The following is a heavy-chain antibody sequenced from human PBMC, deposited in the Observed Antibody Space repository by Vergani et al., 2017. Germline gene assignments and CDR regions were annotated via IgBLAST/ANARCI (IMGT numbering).Heavy chain of an antibody. D-gene: IGHD6-19*01. CDR3: ARTGYSSNSKDY. CDR1: GFTFSSYW. V-gene: IGHV3-7*01. CDR2: INQDGSQK. J-gene: IGHJ4*02. Sequence: EVQLVDSGGGLVQPGGSLRLSCAASGFTFSSYWMNWVRQAPGKGLEWVANINQDGSQKQYVDSVKGRFTISRDNAKNSLYLQMNSLRAEDTAVYHCARTGYSSNSKDYWGQGSLVTVSS.